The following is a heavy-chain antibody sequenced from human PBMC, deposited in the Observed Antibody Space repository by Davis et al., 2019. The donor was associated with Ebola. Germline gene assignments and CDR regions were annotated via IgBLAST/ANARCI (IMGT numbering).Heavy chain of an antibody. CDR2: ISAYNGNT. D-gene: IGHD7-27*01. CDR1: GGTFSSYA. J-gene: IGHJ2*01. Sequence: ASVKVSCKASGGTFSSYAISWVRQAPGQGLEWMGWISAYNGNTNYAQNLQDRVIMTTDTSTSTAYMELRSLRSDDTAIYYCASRTGLYWYFDFWGRGTLVTVSS. CDR3: ASRTGLYWYFDF. V-gene: IGHV1-18*01.